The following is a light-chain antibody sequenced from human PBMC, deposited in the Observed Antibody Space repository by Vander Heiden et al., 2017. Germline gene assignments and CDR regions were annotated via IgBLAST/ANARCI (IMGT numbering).Light chain of an antibody. Sequence: ILMTQSLDSLAVPLCETATINCKSSQSVLYSSNNKNYLAWYQQKPGQPPKLLIYWASTRESGVPDRFSGSGSGTDFTLTISSLQAEDVAVYYCQQCYSTPRTFGQGTKVEIK. CDR3: QQCYSTPRT. V-gene: IGKV4-1*01. CDR1: QSVLYSSNNKNY. CDR2: WAS. J-gene: IGKJ1*01.